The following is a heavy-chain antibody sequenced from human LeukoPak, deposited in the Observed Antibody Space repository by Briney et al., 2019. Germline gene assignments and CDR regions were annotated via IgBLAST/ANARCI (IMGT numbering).Heavy chain of an antibody. J-gene: IGHJ5*02. CDR2: ISGSGGST. Sequence: GGCLRLSCAASGFTFSTYAMSWVRQAPGKGLEWVSAISGSGGSTYYADPVKGRFTISRDNSRNSLFLQISSLRAEDTAVYYCATVSEFGDYRFDPWGQGTLVTVSS. V-gene: IGHV3-23*01. CDR1: GFTFSTYA. D-gene: IGHD4-17*01. CDR3: ATVSEFGDYRFDP.